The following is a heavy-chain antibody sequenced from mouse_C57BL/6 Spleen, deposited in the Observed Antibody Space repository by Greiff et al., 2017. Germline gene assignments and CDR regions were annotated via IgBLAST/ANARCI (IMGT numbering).Heavy chain of an antibody. Sequence: EVQRVESEGGLVQPGSSMKLSCTASGFTFSDYYMAWVRQVPEKGLEWVANINYDGSSTYYLDSLKSRFIISRDNAKNILYLQMSSLKSEDTATYYCAREGAYYSNLYWYFDVWGTGTTVTVSS. V-gene: IGHV5-16*01. J-gene: IGHJ1*03. CDR3: AREGAYYSNLYWYFDV. CDR2: INYDGSST. CDR1: GFTFSDYY. D-gene: IGHD2-5*01.